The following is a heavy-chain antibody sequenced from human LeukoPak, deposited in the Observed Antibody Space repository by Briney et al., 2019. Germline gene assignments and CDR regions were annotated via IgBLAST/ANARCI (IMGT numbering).Heavy chain of an antibody. CDR1: GGSISSYY. Sequence: PSETLSLTCTVSGGSISSYYWSWIRQPPGKGLEWIGYIYYSGSTNYNPSLKSRVTISVDTSKNQFSLKLSSVTAADTAVYYCAREDFGYSYGYPYYYYYMDVWGKGTTVTVSS. V-gene: IGHV4-59*12. CDR3: AREDFGYSYGYPYYYYYMDV. CDR2: IYYSGST. D-gene: IGHD5-18*01. J-gene: IGHJ6*03.